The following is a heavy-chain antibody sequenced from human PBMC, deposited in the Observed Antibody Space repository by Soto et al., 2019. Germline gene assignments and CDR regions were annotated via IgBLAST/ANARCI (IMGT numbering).Heavy chain of an antibody. J-gene: IGHJ6*04. V-gene: IGHV6-1*01. CDR3: ERDSYYYGMEV. Sequence: SPTLALACAISGYGVSINTAAFNLIRHPQSRGLEWLGRTYYRSTWYNDYALSLKSRITINPDTSKNQFSLQLNSVTPEDTAVYSCERDSYYYGMEVCGKRHTVSVS. CDR2: TYYRSTWYN. CDR1: GYGVSINTAA.